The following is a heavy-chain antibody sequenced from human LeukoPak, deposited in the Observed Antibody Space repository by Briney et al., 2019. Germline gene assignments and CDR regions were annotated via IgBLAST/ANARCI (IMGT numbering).Heavy chain of an antibody. CDR1: GDSISSSGYY. Sequence: SETLSLTCSVSGDSISSSGYYWDWIRQPPGKGLEWIGSIHPSGTLYNNPSLESRVTMSMDTSKNQFSLNLNSVTAADTAVYFCSRGLDSRKLGYWGQGTLVTVSS. D-gene: IGHD3-22*01. CDR2: IHPSGTL. J-gene: IGHJ4*02. CDR3: SRGLDSRKLGY. V-gene: IGHV4-39*07.